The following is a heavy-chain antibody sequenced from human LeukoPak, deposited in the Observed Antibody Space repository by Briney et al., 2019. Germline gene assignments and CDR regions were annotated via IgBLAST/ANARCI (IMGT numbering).Heavy chain of an antibody. CDR1: GFTFSNYW. V-gene: IGHV3-7*01. J-gene: IGHJ4*02. CDR2: IKQDGSEK. Sequence: GGSLRLSCAASGFTFSNYWLTWVRQAPGQGLEWVANIKQDGSEKHYVDSVKGRFIISRDNAKNSLYPQMNSLRAEDTAVYYCARDRQIAYWGQGTLVTVSS. CDR3: ARDRQIAY.